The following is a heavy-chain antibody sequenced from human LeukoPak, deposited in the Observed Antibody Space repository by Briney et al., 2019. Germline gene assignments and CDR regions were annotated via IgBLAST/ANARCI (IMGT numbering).Heavy chain of an antibody. V-gene: IGHV3-9*01. J-gene: IGHJ4*02. D-gene: IGHD1-7*01. CDR1: GFTFDDYA. Sequence: PGGSLRLSCAASGFTFDDYAMHWVRQAPGKGLEWVSGISWNSGSIGYADSVKGRFTISRDNAKNSLYLQMNSLRAEDTAVYYCARGPSQNQLQNFDYWGQGTLVTVSS. CDR3: ARGPSQNQLQNFDY. CDR2: ISWNSGSI.